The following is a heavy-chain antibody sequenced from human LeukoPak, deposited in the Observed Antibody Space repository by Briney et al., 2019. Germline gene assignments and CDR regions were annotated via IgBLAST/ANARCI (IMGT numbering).Heavy chain of an antibody. CDR1: GFTFSSYA. CDR3: AKVRSSGPLFDAFDI. CDR2: ISYDGSNK. Sequence: QPGRSLRLSCAASGFTFSSYAMHWVRQAPGKGLEWVAVISYDGSNKYYADSVKGRFTISRDNSKNTLYLQMNSLRAEDTAVYYCAKVRSSGPLFDAFDIWGQGTMVTVSS. D-gene: IGHD6-19*01. J-gene: IGHJ3*02. V-gene: IGHV3-30-3*01.